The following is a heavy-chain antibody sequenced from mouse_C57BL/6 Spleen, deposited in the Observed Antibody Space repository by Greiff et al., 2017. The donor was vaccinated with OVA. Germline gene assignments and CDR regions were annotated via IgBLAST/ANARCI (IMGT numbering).Heavy chain of an antibody. CDR3: AILITTVVATDFDY. Sequence: EVKLMESGAELVKPGASVKLSCTASGFNIKDYYMHWVKQRTEQGLEWIGRIDPEDGETKYAPKFQGKATITADTSSNTAYLQLSSLTSEDTAVYYCAILITTVVATDFDYWGQGTTLTVSS. CDR1: GFNIKDYY. D-gene: IGHD1-1*01. CDR2: IDPEDGET. J-gene: IGHJ2*01. V-gene: IGHV14-2*01.